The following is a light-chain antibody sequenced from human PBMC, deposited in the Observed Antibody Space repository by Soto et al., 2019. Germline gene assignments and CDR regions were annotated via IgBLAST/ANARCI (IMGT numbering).Light chain of an antibody. Sequence: DIQMTQSPSTLSGSVGDRVTITCRSSQTISSWLAWYQQQPGKAPKLLIYKASSLQSGVPSRFSGTGSGTEFTLTISSLQPGDFATYYCHQYKTFWTFGQGTKVDIK. V-gene: IGKV1-5*03. J-gene: IGKJ1*01. CDR3: HQYKTFWT. CDR2: KAS. CDR1: QTISSW.